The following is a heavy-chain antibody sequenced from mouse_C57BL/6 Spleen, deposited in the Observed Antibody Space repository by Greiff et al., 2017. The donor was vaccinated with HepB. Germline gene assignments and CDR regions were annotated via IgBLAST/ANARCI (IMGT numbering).Heavy chain of an antibody. D-gene: IGHD2-5*01. CDR3: ARIYSNYHYAMDY. J-gene: IGHJ4*01. V-gene: IGHV14-2*01. Sequence: EVQRVESGAELVKPGASVQLSCTASGFNIKDYYMHWVKQRTEQGLEWIGRIDPEDGETKYAPNFPGKATITADTSSNTAYLQLSSLTTEDTAVYYCARIYSNYHYAMDYWGQGTSVTVSS. CDR2: IDPEDGET. CDR1: GFNIKDYY.